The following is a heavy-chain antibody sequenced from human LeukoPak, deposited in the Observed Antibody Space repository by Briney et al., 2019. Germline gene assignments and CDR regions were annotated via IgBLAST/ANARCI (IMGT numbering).Heavy chain of an antibody. V-gene: IGHV1-2*02. J-gene: IGHJ6*03. CDR1: GYTFTGYY. Sequence: ASVKVSCKASGYTFTGYYMHWVRQAPGQGLEWMGWINPNSGGTIYAQKFQGRVTMTEDTSTDTAYMELSSLRSEDTAVYYCARDGPSAGYSGYVRAYYYMDVWGKGTTVTISS. D-gene: IGHD5-12*01. CDR2: INPNSGGT. CDR3: ARDGPSAGYSGYVRAYYYMDV.